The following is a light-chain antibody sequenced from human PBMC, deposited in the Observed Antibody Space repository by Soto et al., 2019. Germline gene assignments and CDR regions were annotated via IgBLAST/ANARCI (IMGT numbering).Light chain of an antibody. CDR3: AAWDDGLNGFWV. CDR2: SNN. J-gene: IGLJ1*01. Sequence: QSVLTQLPSASGTPGQRVAISCSGSSSNIGSNTVNWYQQLPGTAPKVLIYSNNQRPSGVPDRFSGSKSGTSASLAISGLQSEDEADYYCAAWDDGLNGFWVFGTGTKVTVL. V-gene: IGLV1-44*01. CDR1: SSNIGSNT.